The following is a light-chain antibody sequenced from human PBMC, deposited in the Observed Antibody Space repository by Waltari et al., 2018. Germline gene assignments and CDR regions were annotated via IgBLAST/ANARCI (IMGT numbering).Light chain of an antibody. Sequence: EIVLTQSPGTLSLSPGESATASCRASQSVGTSVTWYQQKPGQAPRLLIYDVSNRATAIPDRFSGSGSGTDFTLTISSLEPEDFAVYYCHQRSNWPRTFGQGTKVELK. CDR1: QSVGTS. V-gene: IGKV3-11*01. CDR2: DVS. J-gene: IGKJ1*01. CDR3: HQRSNWPRT.